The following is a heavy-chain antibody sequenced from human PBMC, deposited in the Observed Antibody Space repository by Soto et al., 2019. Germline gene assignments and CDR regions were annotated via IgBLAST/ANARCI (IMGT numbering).Heavy chain of an antibody. J-gene: IGHJ6*02. CDR1: GGSISSYY. D-gene: IGHD3-3*01. Sequence: SETLSLTCTVSGGSISSYYWSWIRQPPGKGLEWIGYIYYSGSTNYNPSLKSRVTISVDTSKNQFSLKLSSVTAADTAVYYCAACGVVINYYYYYGMDVWGQGTTVTVSS. CDR2: IYYSGST. V-gene: IGHV4-59*01. CDR3: AACGVVINYYYYYGMDV.